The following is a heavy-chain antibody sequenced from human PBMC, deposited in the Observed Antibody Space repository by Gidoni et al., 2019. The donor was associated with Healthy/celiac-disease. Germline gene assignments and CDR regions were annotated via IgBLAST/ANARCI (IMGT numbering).Heavy chain of an antibody. J-gene: IGHJ4*02. CDR2: ISSSSSYI. Sequence: EVQLVESVGGLIKPGGSLRLSCAASGFPFSSYSRNWVRQAPGKGLGWVSPISSSSSYIYYADSVKGRFTISRDNAKNSLYLQMNSLRAEDTAVYYCARGLSAMGPIDYWGQGTLVTVSS. V-gene: IGHV3-21*01. CDR3: ARGLSAMGPIDY. CDR1: GFPFSSYS. D-gene: IGHD5-18*01.